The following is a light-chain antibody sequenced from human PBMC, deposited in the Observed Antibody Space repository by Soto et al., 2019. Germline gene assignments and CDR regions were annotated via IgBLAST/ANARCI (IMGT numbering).Light chain of an antibody. CDR1: QSLRSS. CDR3: QQYGSSPWT. Sequence: ETMMTQSPDTLSVSLGERATLSCRASQSLRSSLAWYQQKPGQAPRLLIYGASTRATGIPARFSGSGSGTEFTLTISRLEPEDFAVYYCQQYGSSPWTFGQGTKVDIK. V-gene: IGKV3-15*01. CDR2: GAS. J-gene: IGKJ1*01.